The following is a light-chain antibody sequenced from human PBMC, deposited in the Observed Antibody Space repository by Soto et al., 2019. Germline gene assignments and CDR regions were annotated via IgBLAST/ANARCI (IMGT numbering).Light chain of an antibody. J-gene: IGLJ2*01. V-gene: IGLV1-40*01. CDR1: SSNIGAGYD. CDR2: GDS. CDR3: QSYDSRLSGVV. Sequence: QSVLTQPPSVSGAPGQRVTISCTGSSSNIGAGYDVHWYQQLPGTAPKLLIYGDSNRPSGVPDRFSGSKSGTSASLAITGLQAEDEADYYCQSYDSRLSGVVFGGGTKL.